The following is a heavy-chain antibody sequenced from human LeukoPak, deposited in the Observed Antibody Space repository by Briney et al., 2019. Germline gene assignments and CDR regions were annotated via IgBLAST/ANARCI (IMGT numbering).Heavy chain of an antibody. CDR3: ARDSGIYDSSGYYGLSYYGMDV. J-gene: IGHJ6*02. D-gene: IGHD3-22*01. CDR2: ISGSGGIT. Sequence: GGSLRLSCAASGFTFASYAMTWVRQAPGKGLEWFSAISGSGGITYYADSVKGRFTISRDNYKNTLYLQMNSLRAEDTAVYYCARDSGIYDSSGYYGLSYYGMDVWGQGTTVTVSS. CDR1: GFTFASYA. V-gene: IGHV3-23*01.